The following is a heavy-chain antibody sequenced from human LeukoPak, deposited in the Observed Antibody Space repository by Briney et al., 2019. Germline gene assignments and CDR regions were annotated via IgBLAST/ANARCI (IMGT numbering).Heavy chain of an antibody. CDR3: ARVGYSSSLSAFDI. CDR1: GFTLSSYE. Sequence: GGSLTLSCAASGFTLSSYEMNWVRQAPGKGLEWVSYISSSGSTIYYADSVKGRFTISRDNAKNSLYLQMNSLRAEDTAVYYCARVGYSSSLSAFDIWGQGTMVTVSS. J-gene: IGHJ3*02. V-gene: IGHV3-48*03. CDR2: ISSSGSTI. D-gene: IGHD6-13*01.